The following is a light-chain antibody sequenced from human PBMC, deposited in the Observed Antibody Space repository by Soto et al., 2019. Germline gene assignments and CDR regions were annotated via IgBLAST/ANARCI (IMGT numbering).Light chain of an antibody. CDR1: SSNIGSNY. Sequence: QPVLTQPPSASGTHGQRVTISCSGRSSNIGSNYVYWYQQLPGTAPKLLIYRNNQRPSGVPDRFSGYKSGTSASLAISGLRSEDEAYYYCAAWDDSLSGPWVFGGGTKLTVL. CDR3: AAWDDSLSGPWV. J-gene: IGLJ3*02. V-gene: IGLV1-47*01. CDR2: RNN.